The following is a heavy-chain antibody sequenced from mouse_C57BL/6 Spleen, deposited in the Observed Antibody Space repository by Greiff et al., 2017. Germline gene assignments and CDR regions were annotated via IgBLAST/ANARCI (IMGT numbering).Heavy chain of an antibody. J-gene: IGHJ1*03. CDR3: ARPIYYYGSSDWYFDV. V-gene: IGHV1-69*01. CDR1: GYTFTSYW. D-gene: IGHD1-1*01. CDR2: IDPSDSDT. Sequence: VQLQQPGAELVMPGASVKLSCKASGYTFTSYWMHWVKQRPGKGLEWIGEIDPSDSDTNYNQKFKGKFTLTVDKSSSTAYMQLSSLTSEDSAVYYCARPIYYYGSSDWYFDVWGTGTTVTVSS.